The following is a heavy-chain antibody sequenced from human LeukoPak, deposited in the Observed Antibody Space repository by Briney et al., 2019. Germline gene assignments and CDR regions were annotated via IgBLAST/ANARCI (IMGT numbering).Heavy chain of an antibody. CDR1: GLIFTNAW. CDR2: IKSKTDGGTT. J-gene: IGHJ4*02. V-gene: IGHV3-15*01. Sequence: PGGSLRLSCAASGLIFTNAWMSWVRQAPGKGLEWVGRIKSKTDGGTTDYAAPVKGRFTISRDDSKKTLYLQMNSLKTEDTAVYYCTTQGSKDISGWHFDYWGQGTLVTVSS. CDR3: TTQGSKDISGWHFDY. D-gene: IGHD6-19*01.